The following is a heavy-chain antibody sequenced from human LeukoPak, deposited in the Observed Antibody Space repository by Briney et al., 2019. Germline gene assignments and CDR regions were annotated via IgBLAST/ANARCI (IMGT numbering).Heavy chain of an antibody. V-gene: IGHV3-7*01. D-gene: IGHD2-15*01. Sequence: GGSLRLSCAASGFTFSSYWMSWVRQAPGKGLEWVANIKQDGSEKYYVDSVKGRFTISRDNAKNSLYLQMNSLRAEDTAVYYCARERDPLDIVVVVAGNDAFDIWGQGTMVTVSS. CDR2: IKQDGSEK. CDR3: ARERDPLDIVVVVAGNDAFDI. CDR1: GFTFSSYW. J-gene: IGHJ3*02.